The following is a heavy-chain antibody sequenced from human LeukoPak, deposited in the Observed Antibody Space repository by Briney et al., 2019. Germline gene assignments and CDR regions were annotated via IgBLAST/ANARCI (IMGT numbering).Heavy chain of an antibody. CDR1: GCSISSGGYY. D-gene: IGHD3-16*02. V-gene: IGHV4-31*03. J-gene: IGHJ6*02. Sequence: PSETLSLTCTVSGCSISSGGYYWSWIRQHPGKGLEWIGYIYYSGSTYYNPSLKSRVTISVDTSKNQFSLKLSSVTAADTAVYYCARDRLMITFGGVIVRPPYYYYGMDVWGQGTTVTVSS. CDR2: IYYSGST. CDR3: ARDRLMITFGGVIVRPPYYYYGMDV.